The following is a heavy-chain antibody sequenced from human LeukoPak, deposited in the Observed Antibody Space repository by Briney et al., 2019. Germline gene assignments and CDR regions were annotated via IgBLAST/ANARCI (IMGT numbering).Heavy chain of an antibody. CDR1: GDSVSSNSAA. Sequence: SQTLSLTCAISGDSVSSNSAAWNWITQSPSRGLEWLGRTYYRTKWYNDYAVSVKSRITVNPDTSKNQFSLQLNSVTPEDTAVYYCARVLSIAVAGPPYYYYYYYMDVWGKGTTVTVSS. J-gene: IGHJ6*03. CDR2: TYYRTKWYN. D-gene: IGHD6-19*01. V-gene: IGHV6-1*01. CDR3: ARVLSIAVAGPPYYYYYYYMDV.